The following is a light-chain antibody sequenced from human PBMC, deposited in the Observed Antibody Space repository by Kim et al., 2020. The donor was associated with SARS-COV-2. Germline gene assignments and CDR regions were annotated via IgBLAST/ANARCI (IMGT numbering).Light chain of an antibody. CDR3: NSRETSANHWM. J-gene: IGLJ3*02. Sequence: ALGPTVRITCQGDSLRSYYASWYQQKPGQAPVLVFYGKNNRPSGIPDRFSGPYSGNTASLTITAAQAEDEADYYCNSRETSANHWMFGGGTKLTVL. CDR1: SLRSYY. CDR2: GKN. V-gene: IGLV3-19*01.